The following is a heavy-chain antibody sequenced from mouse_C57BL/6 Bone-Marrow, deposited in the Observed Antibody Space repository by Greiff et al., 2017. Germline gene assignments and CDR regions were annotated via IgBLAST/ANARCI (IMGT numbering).Heavy chain of an antibody. Sequence: QVQLQQSGAELVRPGASVKLSCTASGFNIKDDYMHWVKQRPEQGLEWIGWIYPRDGSTKYNEKFKGKATLTVDTSSSTAYMELHSLTSEDSAVYFCARDYGSSYWYFDVWGTGTTVTVSS. CDR3: ARDYGSSYWYFDV. J-gene: IGHJ1*03. CDR1: GFNIKDDY. D-gene: IGHD1-1*01. CDR2: IYPRDGST. V-gene: IGHV1-85*01.